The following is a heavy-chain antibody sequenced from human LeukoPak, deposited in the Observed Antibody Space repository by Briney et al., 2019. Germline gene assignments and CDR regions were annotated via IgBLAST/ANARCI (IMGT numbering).Heavy chain of an antibody. CDR3: ARARSYYYGSGSYYPLNWFDP. J-gene: IGHJ5*02. D-gene: IGHD3-10*01. CDR1: GFTFSSYW. CDR2: IKQDGREK. V-gene: IGHV3-7*01. Sequence: GGSLRLSCAASGFTFSSYWMSWVRQAPGKGLEWVANIKQDGREKYYVDSVKGRFTISRDNAKNSLYLQMNSLRAEDTAVYYCARARSYYYGSGSYYPLNWFDPWGQGTLVTVSS.